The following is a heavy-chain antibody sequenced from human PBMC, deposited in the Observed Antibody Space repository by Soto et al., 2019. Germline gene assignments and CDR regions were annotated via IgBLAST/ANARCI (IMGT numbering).Heavy chain of an antibody. CDR1: GFTFSDYY. D-gene: IGHD3-22*01. CDR3: ATGQYYYDSSGYYYS. J-gene: IGHJ4*02. V-gene: IGHV3-11*05. CDR2: ISSSSRYT. Sequence: QVQLVESGGGLVKPGGSLRLSCAASGFTFSDYYMSWIRQAPGKGLEWVSYISSSSRYTNYADSVKGRFTISRDNAKNSLYLQMNSLRAEDTAVYYCATGQYYYDSSGYYYSWGQGTLVTVSS.